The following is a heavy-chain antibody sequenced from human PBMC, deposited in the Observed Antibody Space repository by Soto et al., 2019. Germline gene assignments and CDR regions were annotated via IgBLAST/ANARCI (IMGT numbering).Heavy chain of an antibody. CDR3: ARGDRYSDLFTGRAAFRGFGP. CDR2: IHQSGNT. D-gene: IGHD3-9*01. CDR1: GGSFGGYH. J-gene: IGHJ4*03. Sequence: SETLSLTCSVYGGSFGGYHWTWIRQSPGKGLEWIGDIHQSGNTSYNPSLKSRVTISLDTSRNQFSLRLDSATPADTSVCYCARGDRYSDLFTGRAAFRGFGPGGHGTLATVS. V-gene: IGHV4-34*01.